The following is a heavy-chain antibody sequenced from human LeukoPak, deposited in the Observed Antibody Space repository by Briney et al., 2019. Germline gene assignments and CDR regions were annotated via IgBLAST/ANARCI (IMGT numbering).Heavy chain of an antibody. CDR2: INPNSGGT. CDR3: ARDQGREYNWFDP. V-gene: IGHV1-2*02. J-gene: IGHJ5*02. CDR1: GYTFTDYY. Sequence: ASVKVSCKASGYTFTDYYIHWVRQAPGQGLEWVGWINPNSGGTAYAQKFQDRVTMTRDTSISTAYMELSSLRSDDTAVYYCARDQGREYNWFDPWGQGTLVTVSS.